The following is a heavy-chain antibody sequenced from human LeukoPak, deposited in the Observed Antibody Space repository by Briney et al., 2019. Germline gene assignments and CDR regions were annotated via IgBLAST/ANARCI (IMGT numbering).Heavy chain of an antibody. CDR2: IYTSGNT. CDR1: GDSITAYY. CDR3: ARSGGSGTYYDGSFDC. V-gene: IGHV4-4*07. Sequence: SETLSLTCSVSGDSITAYYWSWIRQAAGKGLEWIGRIYTSGNTAYNPSLRSRASMSVDTSKNQLSLNLYSVTAADTAVYYCARSGGSGTYYDGSFDCWGQGTLVTVSS. J-gene: IGHJ4*02. D-gene: IGHD1-26*01.